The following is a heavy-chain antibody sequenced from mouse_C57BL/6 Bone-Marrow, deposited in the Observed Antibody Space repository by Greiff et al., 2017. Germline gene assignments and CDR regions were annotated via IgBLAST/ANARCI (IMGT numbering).Heavy chain of an antibody. CDR2: LNPSSGYT. D-gene: IGHD1-1*01. J-gene: IGHJ2*01. V-gene: IGHV1-7*01. CDR1: GYTFTSYW. Sequence: VQRVESGAELAKPGASVKLSCKASGYTFTSYWMHWVKQRPGQGLEWIGYLNPSSGYTKYNQKFKDKATLTADKSSSTAYMQLSSLTYEDSAVYYCATYYGSSDWGQGTTLTVSS. CDR3: ATYYGSSD.